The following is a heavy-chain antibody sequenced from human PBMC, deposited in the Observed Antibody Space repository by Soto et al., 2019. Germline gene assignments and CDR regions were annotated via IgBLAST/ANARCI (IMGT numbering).Heavy chain of an antibody. J-gene: IGHJ4*02. CDR2: ISYDGSNK. Sequence: QAQLVQSGGGVVQPGRSLRLSCAASGFTFSNYGMHWVRRAPGKGLEWVAVISYDGSNKYYTDSVKGRFTISRDNSKNTLYLQMNSLIAEEDTAVYYCTKDPASRSGWYGWFDFWGQGTQVTVSS. CDR3: TKDPASRSGWYGWFDF. CDR1: GFTFSNYG. V-gene: IGHV3-30*18. D-gene: IGHD6-19*01.